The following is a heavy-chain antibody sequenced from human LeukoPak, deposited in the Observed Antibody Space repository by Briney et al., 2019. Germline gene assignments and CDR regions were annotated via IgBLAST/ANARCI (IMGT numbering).Heavy chain of an antibody. CDR2: ITERGST. CDR3: ARGPITEDGTFHSPNA. CDR1: GGSFSGHY. J-gene: IGHJ5*02. D-gene: IGHD1-1*01. Sequence: LETLSLKCAVSGGSFSGHYWSWIRQSPGKGLKWIGEITERGSTNYNPSLKSRVTISRDTSKNHFSLKVSSVTAADTAVYYCARGPITEDGTFHSPNAWGQGTLVTVSS. V-gene: IGHV4-34*01.